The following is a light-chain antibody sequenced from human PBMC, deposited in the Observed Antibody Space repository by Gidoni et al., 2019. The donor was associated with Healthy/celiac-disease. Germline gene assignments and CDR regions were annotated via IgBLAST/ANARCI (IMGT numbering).Light chain of an antibody. J-gene: IGKJ1*01. CDR2: GAS. CDR1: QSVSSN. V-gene: IGKV3-15*01. Sequence: EIVMTQSPATLSVSPGERATLSCRASQSVSSNLAWYQQKPGQAPRLLSYGASTRATGIPARFSGSVSGTEFTLTISSLQSEDFAVYYCQQYNNWPPWTFXQXTKVEIK. CDR3: QQYNNWPPWT.